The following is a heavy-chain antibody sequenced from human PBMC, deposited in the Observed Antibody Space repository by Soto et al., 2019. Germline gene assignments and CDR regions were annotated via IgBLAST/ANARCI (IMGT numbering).Heavy chain of an antibody. CDR1: GFTFSAYG. CDR2: ISYDGNNQ. J-gene: IGHJ4*02. D-gene: IGHD3-3*01. CDR3: ARDLNTILSPGY. Sequence: QAVGSLRLSCAASGFTFSAYGMHWVRQAPGKGLEWVAVISYDGNNQYYADSVKGRFTISRDTSRNTLYLQMNSLRPEDTAVYYCARDLNTILSPGYWGQGTLVTVSS. V-gene: IGHV3-30*03.